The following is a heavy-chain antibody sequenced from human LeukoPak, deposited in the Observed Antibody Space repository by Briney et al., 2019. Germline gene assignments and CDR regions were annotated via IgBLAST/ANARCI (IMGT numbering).Heavy chain of an antibody. CDR1: GGSFSGYY. V-gene: IGHV4-34*01. J-gene: IGHJ4*02. Sequence: PSETLSLTCAVYGGSFSGYYWSWIRQPPGKGLEWIGEINHSGSTNYNPSLKSRVTISVDTSKNQFSLKPSSVTAADTAVYYCARGKRKGSSSGPANDYWGQGTLVTVSS. CDR2: INHSGST. CDR3: ARGKRKGSSSGPANDY. D-gene: IGHD3-10*01.